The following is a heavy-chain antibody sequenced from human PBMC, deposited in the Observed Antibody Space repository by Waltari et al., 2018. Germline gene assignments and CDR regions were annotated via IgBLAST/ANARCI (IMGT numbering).Heavy chain of an antibody. D-gene: IGHD1-26*01. Sequence: EVQLVESGGGLVQPGGSLSLPCAASGFTFSTYSMNWVRQAPGKSPEWVSYIDKSSGTIYYADSVKGRFTISRDNAKNSLSLQMNSLRAEDTAVYYCASDGVGVHPGDAFDIWGQGTMVTVSS. CDR3: ASDGVGVHPGDAFDI. CDR2: IDKSSGTI. J-gene: IGHJ3*02. V-gene: IGHV3-48*01. CDR1: GFTFSTYS.